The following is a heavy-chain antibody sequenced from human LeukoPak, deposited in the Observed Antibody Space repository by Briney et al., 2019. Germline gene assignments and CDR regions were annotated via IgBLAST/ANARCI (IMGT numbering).Heavy chain of an antibody. Sequence: PSETLSLTCIVSGGSIGSNTYYWGWIRQPPGKGLEWIASIYYSGSTYYNPSLKSRVTISVDTSKNQFSLKLNSVTAADTAVYYCATFCSGASCYGGNWGQGTLVTVSS. J-gene: IGHJ4*02. CDR2: IYYSGST. CDR3: ATFCSGASCYGGN. CDR1: GGSIGSNTYY. D-gene: IGHD2-15*01. V-gene: IGHV4-39*01.